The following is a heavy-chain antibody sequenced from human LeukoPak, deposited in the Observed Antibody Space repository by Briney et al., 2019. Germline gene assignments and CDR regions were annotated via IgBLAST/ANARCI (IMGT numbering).Heavy chain of an antibody. CDR2: ISATGGST. Sequence: GRSLRLSCAPSGFTFSSYAMSWVRQAPGKGLEWVSAISATGGSTYYADSVKGRFTISRDNSKSTLYLQMNSLRAEDTAVYYCARPDCSSTSCYRPVYWGQGTLVTVSS. D-gene: IGHD2-2*02. CDR3: ARPDCSSTSCYRPVY. V-gene: IGHV3-23*01. J-gene: IGHJ4*02. CDR1: GFTFSSYA.